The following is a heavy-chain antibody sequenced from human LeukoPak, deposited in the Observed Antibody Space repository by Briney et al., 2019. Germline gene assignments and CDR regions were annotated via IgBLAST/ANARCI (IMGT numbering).Heavy chain of an antibody. D-gene: IGHD6-19*01. J-gene: IGHJ4*02. V-gene: IGHV4-34*01. CDR1: GGSFTGYY. CDR3: ARVGVAVAGTGSDY. Sequence: SETLSLTCAVYGGSFTGYYWNWIRQPPGKGLEWIGEIEHSGSTKYNPSLRSRVTISADTSKNQFSLKMSSVTAADTAVYYCARVGVAVAGTGSDYWGQGTLVTVSS. CDR2: IEHSGST.